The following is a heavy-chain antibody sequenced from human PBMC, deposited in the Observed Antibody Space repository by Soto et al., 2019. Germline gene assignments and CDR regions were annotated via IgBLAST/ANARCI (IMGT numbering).Heavy chain of an antibody. J-gene: IGHJ6*02. V-gene: IGHV4-4*02. D-gene: IGHD3-10*01. Sequence: QVQLQESGPGLVKPSGTLSLTCAVSGGSISSSNWWSWVRQPPGKGLEWIGEIYHSGSTNYNPSRKSRVTISADKSKNQFSLKLSSVTAADTAVYYCARERRDYYGSGSYLPYYDGMDVWGQGTTVTVSS. CDR2: IYHSGST. CDR1: GGSISSSNW. CDR3: ARERRDYYGSGSYLPYYDGMDV.